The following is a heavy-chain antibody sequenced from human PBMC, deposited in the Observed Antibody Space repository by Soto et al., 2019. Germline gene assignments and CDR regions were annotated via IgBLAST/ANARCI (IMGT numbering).Heavy chain of an antibody. D-gene: IGHD5-18*01. Sequence: GGSLRLSCAASGFTFSGSAMHWVRQASGKGLEWVGRIRSKANSYATAYAASVKGRFTISRDDSKNTAYLQMNSLKTEDTAVYYCARGLRGYSYGEFDYWGQGTLVTVSS. CDR1: GFTFSGSA. CDR3: ARGLRGYSYGEFDY. V-gene: IGHV3-73*01. CDR2: IRSKANSYAT. J-gene: IGHJ4*02.